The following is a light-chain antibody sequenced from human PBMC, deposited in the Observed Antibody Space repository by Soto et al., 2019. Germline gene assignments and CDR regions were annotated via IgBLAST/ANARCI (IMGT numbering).Light chain of an antibody. CDR2: GAS. Sequence: EIVMTQSPATLSVSPGDRAVLSCRASHSVDSNLAWYQQKPGQSPRLIIYGASTRATGIPARFSGSGSGTEFSPPRSSLQAENFAFFYCTQYNNWPPLTFGGVTKGGIK. J-gene: IGKJ4*01. V-gene: IGKV3-15*01. CDR1: HSVDSN. CDR3: TQYNNWPPLT.